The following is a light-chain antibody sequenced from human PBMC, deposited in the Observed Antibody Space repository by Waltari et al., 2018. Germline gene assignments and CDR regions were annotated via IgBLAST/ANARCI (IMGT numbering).Light chain of an antibody. CDR2: DVN. J-gene: IGLJ3*02. V-gene: IGLV2-14*04. Sequence: YQQHPGTATKLMIYDVNKRPSGISNRFSGSKSGNTASLTISGLQAEDEANYYCSSYTSSSTWVFGGGTKLTVL. CDR3: SSYTSSSTWV.